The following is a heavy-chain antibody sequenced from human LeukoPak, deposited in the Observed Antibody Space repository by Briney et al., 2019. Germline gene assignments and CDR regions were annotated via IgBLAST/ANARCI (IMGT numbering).Heavy chain of an antibody. Sequence: SETLSLTCTVSGGSISGHHWTWIRQPPGTGLEWIGYFYDSGDFNYNPSLKSRVTIWMDMSNNQFSLTMSSVTAADAAMYYCARLLRPGGRKGDAFDIWGQGTLVTVSS. J-gene: IGHJ3*02. CDR2: FYDSGDF. CDR3: ARLLRPGGRKGDAFDI. D-gene: IGHD1-26*01. V-gene: IGHV4-59*08. CDR1: GGSISGHH.